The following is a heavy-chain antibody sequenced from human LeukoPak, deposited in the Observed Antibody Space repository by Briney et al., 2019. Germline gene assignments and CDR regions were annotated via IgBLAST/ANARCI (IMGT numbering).Heavy chain of an antibody. CDR3: ATAGNYRFDY. CDR1: GFTFSNYW. D-gene: IGHD1-7*01. Sequence: GGSLRLSCAASGFTFSNYWMSWVRQAPGKGLEWVANIKEDGGEIYYVGSVRGRFTISRDNAKNTVYLQMNSLRAEDTAVYYCATAGNYRFDYWGQGTLVTVSS. J-gene: IGHJ4*02. CDR2: IKEDGGEI. V-gene: IGHV3-7*02.